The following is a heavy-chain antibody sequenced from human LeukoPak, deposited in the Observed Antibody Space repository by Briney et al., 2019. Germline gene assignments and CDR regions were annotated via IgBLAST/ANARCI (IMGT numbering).Heavy chain of an antibody. Sequence: PGGSLRLSCAASGFTFSSYAMSWVRQAPGKGLEWVSAISGSGSSTYYADSVKGRFTISRDNSKNTLYPQMNSLRAEDTAVYYCAKDDAALGFIVVGAFDIWGQGTMVTVSS. D-gene: IGHD2-15*01. CDR1: GFTFSSYA. CDR3: AKDDAALGFIVVGAFDI. V-gene: IGHV3-23*01. J-gene: IGHJ3*02. CDR2: ISGSGSST.